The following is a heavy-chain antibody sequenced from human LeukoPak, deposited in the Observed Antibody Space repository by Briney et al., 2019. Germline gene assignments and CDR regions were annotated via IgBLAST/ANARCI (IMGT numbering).Heavy chain of an antibody. D-gene: IGHD2-15*01. CDR1: GFTFSSYS. V-gene: IGHV3-21*01. CDR3: ARDYIGDIVVVVAANAFDY. CDR2: ISSSSSYI. J-gene: IGHJ4*02. Sequence: PGGSLRLSCAACGFTFSSYSMNWVRQAPGKGLEWVSSISSSSSYIYYADSVKGRFTISRDNAKNSLYLQMNSLRAEDTAVYYCARDYIGDIVVVVAANAFDYWGQGTLVTVSS.